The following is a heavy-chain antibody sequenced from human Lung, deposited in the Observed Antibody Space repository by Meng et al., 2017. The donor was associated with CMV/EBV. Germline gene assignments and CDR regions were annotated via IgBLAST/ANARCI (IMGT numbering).Heavy chain of an antibody. Sequence: GESLKISCAASGFSSSNYVMHWLRPAAGKGLEWVAFIRYDGSNPYYVDFVKGRFIISRDNSKRTLYLQMNSLRAEDTAVYYCAKDLSYCTTASCFVRRRFYYAMDVWGQGTTVTVSS. CDR2: IRYDGSNP. D-gene: IGHD2-2*01. V-gene: IGHV3-30*02. CDR3: AKDLSYCTTASCFVRRRFYYAMDV. CDR1: GFSSSNYV. J-gene: IGHJ6*02.